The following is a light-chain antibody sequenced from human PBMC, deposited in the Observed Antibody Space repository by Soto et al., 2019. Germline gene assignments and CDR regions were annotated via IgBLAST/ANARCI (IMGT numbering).Light chain of an antibody. CDR3: CSYTSTSTHV. J-gene: IGLJ1*01. CDR2: EVN. V-gene: IGLV2-8*01. CDR1: SSDIGGYNC. Sequence: QSVLTQPPSASGSPGQSVTISCTGTSSDIGGYNCVSWYQQHPGKVPKLMISEVNKRPSGVPDRFSGSKSGNTASLTVSGLQADDEADYYCCSYTSTSTHVFGTGTKVTVL.